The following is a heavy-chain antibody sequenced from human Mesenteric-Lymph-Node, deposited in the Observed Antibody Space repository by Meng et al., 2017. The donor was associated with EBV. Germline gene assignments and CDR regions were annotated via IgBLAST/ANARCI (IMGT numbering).Heavy chain of an antibody. J-gene: IGHJ4*02. CDR2: INHIRSV. CDR1: GGSFNDYH. V-gene: IGHV4-34*01. Sequence: QVELHPWGAGLLKPAVTLSLSSAVYGGSFNDYHWIWIRQAPGQGLEWIGEINHIRSVYYNPSLKSRVTISVDTSNNQISLRLTSVTAADTAIYYCARVRSSGSGLIRNYFDYWGQGTLVTVSS. CDR3: ARVRSSGSGLIRNYFDY. D-gene: IGHD6-19*01.